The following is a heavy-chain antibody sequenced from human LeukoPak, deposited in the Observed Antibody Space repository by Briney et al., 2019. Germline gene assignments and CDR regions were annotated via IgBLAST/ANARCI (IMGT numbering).Heavy chain of an antibody. J-gene: IGHJ4*02. CDR1: GFTFSSYN. V-gene: IGHV3-21*01. Sequence: KSGGSLRLSCAASGFTFSSYNMNWVRQAPGKGLEWVSSISGSSSFISYADSMQGRLTISRDNARNSLYLQMNSLRAEDTAVYYCARDGLQAYYDSSGFFDYWGQGTLVTVSS. CDR2: ISGSSSFI. D-gene: IGHD3-22*01. CDR3: ARDGLQAYYDSSGFFDY.